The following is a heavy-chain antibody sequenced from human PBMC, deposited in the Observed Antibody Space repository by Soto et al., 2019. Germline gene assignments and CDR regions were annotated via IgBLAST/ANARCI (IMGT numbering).Heavy chain of an antibody. Sequence: ESGGGLVQPGGSLRLSCAASGFTFSSYDMHWVRQATGKGLEWVSAIGTAGDTYYPGSVKGRFTISRENAKNSLYLQMNSLRAEDTAVYYCARAHKLLWFGEAPPLYYYYYGMDVWGQGTTVTVSS. D-gene: IGHD3-10*01. V-gene: IGHV3-13*01. CDR2: IGTAGDT. J-gene: IGHJ6*02. CDR3: ARAHKLLWFGEAPPLYYYYYGMDV. CDR1: GFTFSSYD.